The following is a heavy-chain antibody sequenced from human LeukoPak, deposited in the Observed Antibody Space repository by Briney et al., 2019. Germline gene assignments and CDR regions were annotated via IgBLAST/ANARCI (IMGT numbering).Heavy chain of an antibody. CDR3: RGYSYGYDRYYFDY. CDR1: GGSFSGYY. CDR2: IYYSGST. J-gene: IGHJ4*02. D-gene: IGHD5-18*01. V-gene: IGHV4-59*08. Sequence: PSETLSLTCAVYGGSFSGYYWSWIRQPPGKGLEWIGYIYYSGSTNYNPSLKSRVTISVDTSKNQFSLKLSSVTAADTAVYYCRGYSYGYDRYYFDYWGQGTLVTVSS.